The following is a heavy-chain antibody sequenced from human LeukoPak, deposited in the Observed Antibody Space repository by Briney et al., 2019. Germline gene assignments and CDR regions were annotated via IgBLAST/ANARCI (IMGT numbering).Heavy chain of an antibody. CDR3: ARLYGSGSLSRFAYYYYMDV. CDR1: GGSFSGYY. CDR2: INHSGST. V-gene: IGHV4-34*01. Sequence: ASETLSLTCAVYGGSFSGYYWSCIRQRPGKGLEWIGEINHSGSTNYNPSLKSRVTISVDTSKNQFSLKLSSVTAADTAVYYCARLYGSGSLSRFAYYYYMDVWGKGTTVTISS. D-gene: IGHD3-10*01. J-gene: IGHJ6*03.